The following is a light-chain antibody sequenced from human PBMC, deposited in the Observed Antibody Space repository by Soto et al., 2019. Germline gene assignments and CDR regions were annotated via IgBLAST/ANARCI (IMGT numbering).Light chain of an antibody. Sequence: QSALTQPASVSGSPGQSITISCTGTSSDVGGYNYVSWYQHHPGKAPKLMIYEVSNRPSGVSNRFSGSKSDNTASLTISGLQAEDEADYYCSSYSSSPTLFGGGTKLTVL. CDR1: SSDVGGYNY. V-gene: IGLV2-14*01. J-gene: IGLJ2*01. CDR3: SSYSSSPTL. CDR2: EVS.